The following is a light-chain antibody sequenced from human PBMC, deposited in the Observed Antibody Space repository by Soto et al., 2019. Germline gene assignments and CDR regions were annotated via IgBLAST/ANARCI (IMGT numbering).Light chain of an antibody. CDR1: QSVLSSSNNKNC. J-gene: IGKJ1*01. CDR3: QHYYSIPWT. CDR2: WAS. Sequence: DIVMTQSPDSLAVSLGERATINCKSSQSVLSSSNNKNCLAWYQQKPGQPPRLLIYWASTRESGVPDRFSGSGSGTDFNLTISSLQAEDVAAYYCQHYYSIPWTFGQGTKVEIK. V-gene: IGKV4-1*01.